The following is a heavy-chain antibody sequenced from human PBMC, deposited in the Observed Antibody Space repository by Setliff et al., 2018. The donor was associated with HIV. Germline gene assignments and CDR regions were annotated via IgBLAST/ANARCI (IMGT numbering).Heavy chain of an antibody. CDR3: AREVGTYSGSYAVADGFDI. CDR1: GDTFNSYA. J-gene: IGHJ3*02. D-gene: IGHD1-26*01. Sequence: SVKVSCKASGDTFNSYAISWVRQAPGQGLEWMGGAIPIFGTANYAQKFQGRVTITTDESTGTTYMELSSLRSEDTAVYYCAREVGTYSGSYAVADGFDIWGQGTMVTVSS. V-gene: IGHV1-69*05. CDR2: AIPIFGTA.